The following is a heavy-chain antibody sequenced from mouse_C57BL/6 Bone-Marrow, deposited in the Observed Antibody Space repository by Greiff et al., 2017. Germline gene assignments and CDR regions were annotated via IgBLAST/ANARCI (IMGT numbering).Heavy chain of an antibody. V-gene: IGHV1-75*01. CDR2: IFPGSGST. Sequence: QVQLQQSGPELVKPGASVKISCKASGYTFTDYYINWVKQRPGQGLEWIGWIFPGSGSTYYNEKFKGKATLTVDKSSSTAYMLLSSLTSEDSAVYFCAREGDYYGRGYYAMDYWGQGTSVTVSS. CDR1: GYTFTDYY. J-gene: IGHJ4*01. CDR3: AREGDYYGRGYYAMDY. D-gene: IGHD1-1*01.